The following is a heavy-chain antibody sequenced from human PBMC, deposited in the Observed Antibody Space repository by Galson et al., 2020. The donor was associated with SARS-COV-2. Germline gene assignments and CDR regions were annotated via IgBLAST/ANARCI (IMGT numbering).Heavy chain of an antibody. D-gene: IGHD6-13*01. CDR2: IYYSGST. Sequence: SETLSLTCTVSGGSISSSSYYWGWIRQPPGKGLEWIGRIYYSGSTYYNPSLKSRVTISVDTSKNQFSLKLSSVTAADTAVYYCARQQLLVPVDYWGQGTLVTVSS. CDR3: ARQQLLVPVDY. V-gene: IGHV4-39*01. J-gene: IGHJ4*02. CDR1: GGSISSSSYY.